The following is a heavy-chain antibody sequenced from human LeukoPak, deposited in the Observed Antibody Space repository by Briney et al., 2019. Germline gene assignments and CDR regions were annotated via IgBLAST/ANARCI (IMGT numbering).Heavy chain of an antibody. CDR2: INSDGSGT. CDR1: RFTFSSYW. J-gene: IGHJ4*02. D-gene: IGHD1-26*01. Sequence: SGGSLRLSCAASRFTFSSYWMHWVRQAPGKGLVWVSRINSDGSGTTYADSVKGRFTISRDNAKNTLYLQMNSLTDEDTAGYYCARLEYTGSHSECWGQGTLVTVSS. V-gene: IGHV3-74*01. CDR3: ARLEYTGSHSEC.